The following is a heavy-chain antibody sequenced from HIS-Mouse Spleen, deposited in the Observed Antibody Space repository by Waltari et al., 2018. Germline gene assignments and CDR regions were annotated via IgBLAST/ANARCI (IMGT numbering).Heavy chain of an antibody. V-gene: IGHV4-39*01. J-gene: IGHJ4*02. CDR1: GGSISSSSYH. D-gene: IGHD6-19*01. CDR2: IYYSGST. CDR3: ARGYSSGCPDY. Sequence: QLQLQESGPGLVKPSETLSLTCTVSGGSISSSSYHWGWIRQPPGKGLEWIGSIYYSGSTYYNPSLKSRVTISVDTSKNQFSLKLSSVTAADTAVYYCARGYSSGCPDYWGQGTLVTVSS.